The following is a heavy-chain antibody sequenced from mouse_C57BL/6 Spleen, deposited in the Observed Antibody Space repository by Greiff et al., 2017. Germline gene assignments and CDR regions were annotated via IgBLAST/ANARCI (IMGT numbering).Heavy chain of an antibody. J-gene: IGHJ2*01. Sequence: EVMLVESGGGLVQPKGSLKLSCAASGFSFNTYAMTWVRQAPGKGLEWVARIRSKSNNYATYYAESVNDRFSISRDDSENMLYLQMNNLKTEDTAMYYCVGRGGYVGGLYFDYWGQGTTLTVSS. CDR2: IRSKSNNYAT. CDR1: GFSFNTYA. CDR3: VGRGGYVGGLYFDY. D-gene: IGHD2-2*01. V-gene: IGHV10-1*01.